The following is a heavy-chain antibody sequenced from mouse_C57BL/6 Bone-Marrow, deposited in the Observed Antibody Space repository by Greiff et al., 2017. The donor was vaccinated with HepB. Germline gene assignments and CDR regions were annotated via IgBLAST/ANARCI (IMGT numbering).Heavy chain of an antibody. CDR2: IHPSDSDT. J-gene: IGHJ3*01. D-gene: IGHD1-1*01. Sequence: QVQLQQPGAELVKPGASVKVSCKASGYTFTSYWMHWVKQRPGQGLEWIGRIHPSDSDTNYNQKFKGKATLTVDKSSSTAYMQLSSLSSEDSAVYYCAIPIYYGSSYPFAYWGQGTLVTVSA. CDR1: GYTFTSYW. V-gene: IGHV1-74*01. CDR3: AIPIYYGSSYPFAY.